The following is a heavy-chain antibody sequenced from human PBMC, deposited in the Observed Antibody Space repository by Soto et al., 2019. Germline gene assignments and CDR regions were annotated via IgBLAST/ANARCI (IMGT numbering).Heavy chain of an antibody. Sequence: QITLKEFGPTVVKPTQTLTLTCTFSGFSLSTSGVGVGWIRQPPGKALEWLAVIYWDDDKRYSPSLRSRLTITKDTSKNQVVLTMTNMDPVDTGTYYCAHRHSHTYGSGSYFNWFAPWGQGTLVTVSS. J-gene: IGHJ5*02. CDR1: GFSLSTSGVG. V-gene: IGHV2-5*02. D-gene: IGHD3-10*01. CDR2: IYWDDDK. CDR3: AHRHSHTYGSGSYFNWFAP.